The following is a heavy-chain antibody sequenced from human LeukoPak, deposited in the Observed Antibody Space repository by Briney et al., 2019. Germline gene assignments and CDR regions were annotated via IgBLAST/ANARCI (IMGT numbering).Heavy chain of an antibody. D-gene: IGHD5-24*01. V-gene: IGHV3-74*01. CDR2: IKSDGSST. Sequence: PGGSLRLSCAASGFTFSSYWMHWVRQAPGKGLVCVSRIKSDGSSTSYAHSLKGRLTISRDDAKNTLYLQISSLRAEDTAVYYWARSYKSHFDYWGQGALVTVSS. CDR1: GFTFSSYW. CDR3: ARSYKSHFDY. J-gene: IGHJ4*02.